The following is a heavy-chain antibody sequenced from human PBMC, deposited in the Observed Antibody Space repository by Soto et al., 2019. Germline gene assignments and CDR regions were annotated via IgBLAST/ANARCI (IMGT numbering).Heavy chain of an antibody. CDR3: ARRYDILTGYPFDY. V-gene: IGHV3-20*04. CDR1: GFTFDDYG. D-gene: IGHD3-9*01. Sequence: GGSLRLSCAASGFTFDDYGMSWVRQAPGKGLEWVSGINWNGGSTGYADSVKGRFTISRDNAKNSLYLQMNSLKAEDTALYYCARRYDILTGYPFDYWGQGTLVTVSS. CDR2: INWNGGST. J-gene: IGHJ4*02.